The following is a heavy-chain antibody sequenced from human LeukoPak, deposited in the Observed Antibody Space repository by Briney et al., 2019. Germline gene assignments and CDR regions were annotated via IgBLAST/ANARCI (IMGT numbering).Heavy chain of an antibody. D-gene: IGHD5-12*01. J-gene: IGHJ4*02. CDR3: SKDRAGYSGARGFDY. CDR2: ISDSGDIT. Sequence: PGGSLRLSCAASGFTFSSYAMSWVRQAPGKGLEGVSRISDSGDITYYADSVKGRFTISRDSSRNTLYLQMNRLRAQDTPVYYSSKDRAGYSGARGFDYWGQGTLVTVSS. CDR1: GFTFSSYA. V-gene: IGHV3-23*01.